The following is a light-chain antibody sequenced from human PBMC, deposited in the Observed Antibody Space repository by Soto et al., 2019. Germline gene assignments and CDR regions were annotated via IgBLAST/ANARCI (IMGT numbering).Light chain of an antibody. V-gene: IGKV3-20*01. CDR3: RQYGSSPLT. CDR1: QSVPSSR. Sequence: EIALTQSPGTLSLSPGERDTLSCWASQSVPSSRVDWYQQKPGQAPRLLIYGASSRATGTPDRFSGSGSGTDFTLTISRLEPEDFAVYYCRQYGSSPLTFGQGTKLEI. CDR2: GAS. J-gene: IGKJ2*01.